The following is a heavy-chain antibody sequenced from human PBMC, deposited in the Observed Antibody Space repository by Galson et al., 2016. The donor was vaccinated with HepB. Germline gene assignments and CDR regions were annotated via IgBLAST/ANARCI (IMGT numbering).Heavy chain of an antibody. CDR1: GFTFSSYS. D-gene: IGHD3-10*01. V-gene: IGHV3-48*02. CDR3: ARGFWFGLGRKYGMDV. J-gene: IGHJ6*02. Sequence: SLRLSCAASGFTFSSYSMNWVRQAPGKGLEWVSYIRSSSNTIYYADSVKGRFTISRDNAKNSLFLQMKSQRDEDTAVYYCARGFWFGLGRKYGMDVWGQGTTVTVSS. CDR2: IRSSSNTI.